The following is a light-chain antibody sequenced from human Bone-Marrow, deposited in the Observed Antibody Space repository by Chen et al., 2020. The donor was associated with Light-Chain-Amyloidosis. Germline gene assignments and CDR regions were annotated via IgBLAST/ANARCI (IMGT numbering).Light chain of an antibody. Sequence: QSSLTQPASVSGSSGQSITTSCTGTSSDVGGDNHVSWYQQHPDKAPKLMIYEVTNRPSWVPDRFSGSKSDNTASLTISGLQTEDEADYFCSSYTITITLVFGSGTRVTVL. J-gene: IGLJ1*01. CDR1: SSDVGGDNH. V-gene: IGLV2-14*01. CDR3: SSYTITITLV. CDR2: EVT.